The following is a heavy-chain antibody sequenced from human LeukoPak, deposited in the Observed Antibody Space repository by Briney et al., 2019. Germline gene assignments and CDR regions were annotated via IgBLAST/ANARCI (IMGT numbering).Heavy chain of an antibody. Sequence: PSETLSLTCTVSGYSISSGYYWGWIRQPPGQGLEWIGSIYHSGSTYYNPSLKSRVTISVDTSKNQFSLKLSSVTAADTAVYYCARGNTAVTRNFDHWGQGTLVTVSS. D-gene: IGHD4-23*01. CDR2: IYHSGST. CDR1: GYSISSGYY. J-gene: IGHJ5*02. CDR3: ARGNTAVTRNFDH. V-gene: IGHV4-38-2*02.